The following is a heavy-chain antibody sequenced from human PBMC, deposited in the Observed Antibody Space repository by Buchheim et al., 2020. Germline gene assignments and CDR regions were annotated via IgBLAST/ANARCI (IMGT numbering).Heavy chain of an antibody. CDR1: GFTFSTSS. Sequence: EVQVVESGGGLVKPGGSLRLSCAASGFTFSTSSMCWVRQAPGKGLEWVSFITSSGSHIYYADSVKGRFTISRDNAKNSQYLQMNSLRVEDTAVYYGARVSDGTGTRPIDYWGQGTL. J-gene: IGHJ4*02. CDR2: ITSSGSHI. V-gene: IGHV3-21*01. D-gene: IGHD3-10*01. CDR3: ARVSDGTGTRPIDY.